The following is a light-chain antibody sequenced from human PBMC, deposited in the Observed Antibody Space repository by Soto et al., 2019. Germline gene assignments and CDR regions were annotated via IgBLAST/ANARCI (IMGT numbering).Light chain of an antibody. J-gene: IGLJ3*02. CDR1: SSDVGSYNL. CDR2: EGS. CDR3: ATWDDDLTGPV. Sequence: QSALTQPASVSGSPGQSITISCTGTSSDVGSYNLVSWYQQHPGKAPKLMIYEGSKRPSGVSNRFSGSKSGNTASLTISGLQAEDEADYYCATWDDDLTGPVFGGGTKLTVL. V-gene: IGLV2-23*01.